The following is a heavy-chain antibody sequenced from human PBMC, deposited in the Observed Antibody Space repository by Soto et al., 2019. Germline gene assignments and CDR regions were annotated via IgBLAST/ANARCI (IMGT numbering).Heavy chain of an antibody. J-gene: IGHJ4*02. Sequence: GGALRLSCAASGFTFGSYSMSWVRQAPGKGLEWVSGISGSGGSTSYADSVKGRFTISRDNSKNTLYLQMNSLRAEDTAVYYCAEETYSGSSHFDYWGQGTLVTVSS. CDR2: ISGSGGST. CDR3: AEETYSGSSHFDY. D-gene: IGHD1-26*01. CDR1: GFTFGSYS. V-gene: IGHV3-23*01.